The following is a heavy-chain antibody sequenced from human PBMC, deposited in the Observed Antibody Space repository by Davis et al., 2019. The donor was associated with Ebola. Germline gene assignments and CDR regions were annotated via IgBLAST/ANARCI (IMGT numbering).Heavy chain of an antibody. V-gene: IGHV4-4*07. CDR2: IYTSGST. CDR3: ARTVVPAARNLGFDY. D-gene: IGHD2-2*01. J-gene: IGHJ4*02. CDR1: GGSISSYY. Sequence: PSETLSLTCTVSGGSISSYYWSWIRQPAGKGLEWIGRIYTSGSTNYNPSLKSRVTMSVDTSKNQISLKLSSVTAADTAVYYCARTVVPAARNLGFDYWGQGTLVTVSS.